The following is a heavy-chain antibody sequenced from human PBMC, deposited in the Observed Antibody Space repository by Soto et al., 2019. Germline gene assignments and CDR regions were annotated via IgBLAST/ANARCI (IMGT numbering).Heavy chain of an antibody. Sequence: QLQLQESGPGLVRPSQTLSLTCSVSGGSITSGGYYWGWIRQLPGKGLEWVAYVYSCGRTYYNPSLESRLSISLDTSKNQFTLILRSVTVADTAIYYCARDHNSFNQAFDIWGQGAMVTVSS. J-gene: IGHJ3*02. D-gene: IGHD2-15*01. CDR3: ARDHNSFNQAFDI. CDR2: VYSCGRT. V-gene: IGHV4-31*03. CDR1: GGSITSGGYY.